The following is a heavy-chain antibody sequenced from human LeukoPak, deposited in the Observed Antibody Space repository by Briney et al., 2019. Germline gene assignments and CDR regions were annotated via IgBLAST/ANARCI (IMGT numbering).Heavy chain of an antibody. J-gene: IGHJ4*02. D-gene: IGHD3-9*01. CDR2: INPSGGST. Sequence: GASVKVSCKASGYTFTSYYMHWVRQAPGQGLEWMGIINPSGGSTSYAQKFQGRVTMTRNTSISTAYMELSGLRSEDTAVYYCARGSYDILTGYYNPNLDYWGQGTLVTVSS. CDR1: GYTFTSYY. V-gene: IGHV1-46*01. CDR3: ARGSYDILTGYYNPNLDY.